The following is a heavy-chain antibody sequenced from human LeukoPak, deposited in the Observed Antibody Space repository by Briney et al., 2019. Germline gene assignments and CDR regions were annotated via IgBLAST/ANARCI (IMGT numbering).Heavy chain of an antibody. CDR2: IYPCDSDT. J-gene: IGHJ4*02. V-gene: IGHV5-51*01. CDR1: GYSFTSYW. D-gene: IGHD6-19*01. Sequence: GESLKISCKGSGYSFTSYWIGWVRQMPGKGLKWMGIIYPCDSDTRYSPSFQGQVTISAHKSISTAYLQWSSLKASDTAMYYCARQYEQWLAFDYWGQGTLVTVSS. CDR3: ARQYEQWLAFDY.